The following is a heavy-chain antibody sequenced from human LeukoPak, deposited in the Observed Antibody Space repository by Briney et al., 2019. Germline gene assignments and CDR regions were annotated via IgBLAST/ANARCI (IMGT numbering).Heavy chain of an antibody. J-gene: IGHJ6*03. Sequence: GESLQISCKGSGYSFTSYWIGWVRPMPGKGLEGMGIIYPGDSDTRYSPSFQGQVTISADKSISTAYLQWSSLKASDTAMYYCARQYSNYDPYYYMDVWGKGTTVTVSS. V-gene: IGHV5-51*01. CDR1: GYSFTSYW. D-gene: IGHD4-11*01. CDR2: IYPGDSDT. CDR3: ARQYSNYDPYYYMDV.